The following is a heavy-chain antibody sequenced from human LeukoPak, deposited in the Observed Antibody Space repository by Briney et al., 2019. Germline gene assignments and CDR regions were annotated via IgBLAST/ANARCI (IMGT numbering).Heavy chain of an antibody. CDR2: IYHSGSI. J-gene: IGHJ4*02. CDR1: GGSISNGGYY. Sequence: PSQTLSHTCSVSGGSISNGGYYWGWIRQPPGKELEWIGSIYHSGSIYYNPSLRSRITISVVTSKNQFSLELSSVTAADTAVYYCARHIVVVTYSYYFDYWGQGTLVTVSS. V-gene: IGHV4-39*07. D-gene: IGHD2-21*02. CDR3: ARHIVVVTYSYYFDY.